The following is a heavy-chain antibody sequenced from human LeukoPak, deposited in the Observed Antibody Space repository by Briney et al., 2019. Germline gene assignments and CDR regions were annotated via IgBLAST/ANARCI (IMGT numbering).Heavy chain of an antibody. V-gene: IGHV3-66*01. J-gene: IGHJ4*02. CDR3: ATYNWEYEADY. D-gene: IGHD1-20*01. CDR1: GFTVRSNY. CDR2: IYSGGST. Sequence: GGSLRLSCAASGFTVRSNYMSWVRQAPGKGLEWVSVIYSGGSTYYADSVKGRFTISRDNSKNTLWPQMNSLRAEDTAVYYCATYNWEYEADYWGQGTLVTVSS.